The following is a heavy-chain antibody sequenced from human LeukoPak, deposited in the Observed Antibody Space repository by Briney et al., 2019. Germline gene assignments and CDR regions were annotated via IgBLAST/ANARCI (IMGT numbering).Heavy chain of an antibody. CDR3: ARLRDFRYFDY. V-gene: IGHV3-74*01. Sequence: PGGSLRLSCAASGFTFSSYWMHWVRQAPGKGLVWVSRINSDGSSASYADSVKGRFTISRDNAKNTLYLQMNSLRAEDTAVYYCARLRDFRYFDYWGQGTLVTVSS. D-gene: IGHD3-3*01. CDR1: GFTFSSYW. J-gene: IGHJ4*02. CDR2: INSDGSSA.